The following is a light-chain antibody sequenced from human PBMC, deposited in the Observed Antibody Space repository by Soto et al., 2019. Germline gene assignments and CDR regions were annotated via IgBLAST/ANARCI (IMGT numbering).Light chain of an antibody. V-gene: IGKV1-39*01. Sequence: DIQMSQSPSSLSASVGDRGTITCQASQSISSHLNWYQQKLGKAPKLLIYAASSLQSGVPSRFSGSGSGTDFTLTISSLQPEDFATYSCQQSYNNPQTFGQGTKVDIK. CDR3: QQSYNNPQT. J-gene: IGKJ2*01. CDR2: AAS. CDR1: QSISSH.